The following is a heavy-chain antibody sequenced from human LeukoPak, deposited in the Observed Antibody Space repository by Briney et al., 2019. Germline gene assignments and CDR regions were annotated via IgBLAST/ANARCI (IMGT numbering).Heavy chain of an antibody. Sequence: GESLKISCNASGYSFSTYWIGWVRQMPGKGLEWMGTIYPGDSDTRYSPSFQGQVTISADKSITTAYLQWSSLKVSDTAMYYCARSRRGKGAVLPTIIDAFDMWGRGTLVTVSS. J-gene: IGHJ3*02. V-gene: IGHV5-51*01. D-gene: IGHD2-8*02. CDR1: GYSFSTYW. CDR2: IYPGDSDT. CDR3: ARSRRGKGAVLPTIIDAFDM.